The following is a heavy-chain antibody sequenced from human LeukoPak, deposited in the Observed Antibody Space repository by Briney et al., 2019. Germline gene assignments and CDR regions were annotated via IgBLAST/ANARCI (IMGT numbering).Heavy chain of an antibody. CDR3: ARGYCSSTSCYGVIVRPNYGMDV. V-gene: IGHV1-46*01. CDR1: GYTFTSYY. CDR2: INPSGGST. Sequence: ASVKVSCKASGYTFTSYYMHWVRQAPGQGLEWMGIINPSGGSTSYAQKFQGRVTMTRDTSTSTVYMELSSLRSEDTAVYYCARGYCSSTSCYGVIVRPNYGMDVWGKGTTVTVSS. J-gene: IGHJ6*04. D-gene: IGHD2-2*01.